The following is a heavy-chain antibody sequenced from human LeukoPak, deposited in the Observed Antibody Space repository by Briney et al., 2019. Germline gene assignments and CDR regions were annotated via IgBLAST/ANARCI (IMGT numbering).Heavy chain of an antibody. D-gene: IGHD3-16*01. V-gene: IGHV3-23*01. CDR1: GFTFSSYA. CDR3: AKDGAGGVMGPYYFDY. J-gene: IGHJ4*02. Sequence: PGGSLRLSCAASGFTFSSYAMSWVRQAPGKGLEWVSAISGSGGSTYYADSVKGRFTISRDNSKNTLYLQMNSLRAEDTAVYYCAKDGAGGVMGPYYFDYWGQGTLVTVSS. CDR2: ISGSGGST.